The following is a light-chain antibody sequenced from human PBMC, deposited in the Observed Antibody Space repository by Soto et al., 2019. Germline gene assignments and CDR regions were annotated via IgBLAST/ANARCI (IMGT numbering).Light chain of an antibody. V-gene: IGLV1-44*01. J-gene: IGLJ2*01. CDR2: ATN. Sequence: QAVVTQPPSASGTPGQTVTISCSGSRSNVGRNAVSWYQQVPGMAPKLLVFATNKRPSGVPDRFSGSASGASASLAISGLQSEDEADSYCAAWDDTLNGPLFGGGTKLTVL. CDR1: RSNVGRNA. CDR3: AAWDDTLNGPL.